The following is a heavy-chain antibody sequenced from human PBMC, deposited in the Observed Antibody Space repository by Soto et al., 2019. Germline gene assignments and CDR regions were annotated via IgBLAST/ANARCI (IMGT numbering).Heavy chain of an antibody. CDR1: GYTLTELS. CDR3: ARHLHSDSVHITPVSPDY. Sequence: KVSCKVSGYTLTELSMHWVRQMPGKGLEWMGIIYPGDSNTRYSPSFQGQVTISADKSISTAFLQWSSLKAADSAMYYCARHLHSDSVHITPVSPDYWGQGTLVTVSS. V-gene: IGHV5-51*01. J-gene: IGHJ4*02. CDR2: IYPGDSNT. D-gene: IGHD4-4*01.